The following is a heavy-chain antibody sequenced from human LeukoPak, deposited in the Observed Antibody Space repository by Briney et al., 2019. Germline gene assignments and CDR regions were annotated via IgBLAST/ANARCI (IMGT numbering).Heavy chain of an antibody. CDR1: GYTFTGYY. D-gene: IGHD5-24*01. V-gene: IGHV1-46*03. CDR3: ASGYNRDY. Sequence: ASVKVSCKASGYTFTGYYMHWVRQAPGQGLEWMGRINPSGGSTSYAQKFQGRVTMTRDTSTSTVYMYLSSLRSEDTAVYFCASGYNRDYWGQGTLVTVSS. J-gene: IGHJ4*02. CDR2: INPSGGST.